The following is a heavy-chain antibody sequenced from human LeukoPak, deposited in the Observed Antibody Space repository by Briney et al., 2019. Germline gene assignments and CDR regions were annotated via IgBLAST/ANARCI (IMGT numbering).Heavy chain of an antibody. V-gene: IGHV1-24*01. CDR2: FDPEDGET. J-gene: IGHJ4*02. Sequence: GASVKVSCKVSGYTLTELSMHWVRQAPGKGLEWMGGFDPEDGETIYAQKFQGRVTMTEDTSTDTAYMELSSLRSEDTAVYYCATLGSGWYYLDYWGQGTLVTVSS. CDR3: ATLGSGWYYLDY. CDR1: GYTLTELS. D-gene: IGHD6-19*01.